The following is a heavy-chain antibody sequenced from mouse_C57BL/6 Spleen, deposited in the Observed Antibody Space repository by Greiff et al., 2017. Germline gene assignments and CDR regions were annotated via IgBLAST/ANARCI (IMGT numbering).Heavy chain of an antibody. CDR2: IINGGGST. Sequence: EVKLMESGGGLVQPGGSLKLSCAASGSTFSDYYMYWVRQTPEKRLEWVAYIINGGGSTYYPDTVKGRFTISRDNSKNTLYLQMSRLKSEDTAMYYCARRGGSNYYCAMDDWGQGTSVTVSS. CDR1: GSTFSDYY. CDR3: ARRGGSNYYCAMDD. V-gene: IGHV5-12*01. J-gene: IGHJ4*01. D-gene: IGHD2-5*01.